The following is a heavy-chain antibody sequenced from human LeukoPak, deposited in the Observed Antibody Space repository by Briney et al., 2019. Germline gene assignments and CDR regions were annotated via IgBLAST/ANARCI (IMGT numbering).Heavy chain of an antibody. V-gene: IGHV3-21*01. J-gene: IGHJ3*02. CDR2: ISSSSSYI. Sequence: GGSLRLSCAASGFTFSSYNMNWVRQAAGKGLQWVSSISSSSSYIYYAASVKGRFTISRDNARNSLYLQMNSLRAEDTSVYFCVRSTGGDWYTFDTWGQGTMVTVSS. D-gene: IGHD2-21*02. CDR1: GFTFSSYN. CDR3: VRSTGGDWYTFDT.